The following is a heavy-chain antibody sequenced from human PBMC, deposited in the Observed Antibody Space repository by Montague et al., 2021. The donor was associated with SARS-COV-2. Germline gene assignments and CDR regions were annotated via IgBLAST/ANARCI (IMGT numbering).Heavy chain of an antibody. Sequence: SLRLSCAASGFTFSSYAMSWVRQAPGKGLEWVSAISGSGGNTYYXDSXKGRFTISRDNSKNTLYVQKNRLRAEDTAVYYCAKDTGRRNYFDYWGQGTLVTVSS. CDR2: ISGSGGNT. CDR1: GFTFSSYA. V-gene: IGHV3-23*01. J-gene: IGHJ4*02. D-gene: IGHD4-11*01. CDR3: AKDTGRRNYFDY.